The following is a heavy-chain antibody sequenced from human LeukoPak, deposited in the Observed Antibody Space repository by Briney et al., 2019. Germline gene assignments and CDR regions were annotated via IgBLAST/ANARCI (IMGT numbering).Heavy chain of an antibody. J-gene: IGHJ6*02. V-gene: IGHV3-7*01. Sequence: GGSLRLSCAASGFTFSSYWMSWVRQAPGKGLEWVANIKQDGSEKYYVDSVKGRFTISRDNAKNSLYLQMNSLRAEDTAVYYCARDWYNWNDSGYYYYYYGMDVWGQGTTVTVSS. D-gene: IGHD1-1*01. CDR3: ARDWYNWNDSGYYYYYYGMDV. CDR2: IKQDGSEK. CDR1: GFTFSSYW.